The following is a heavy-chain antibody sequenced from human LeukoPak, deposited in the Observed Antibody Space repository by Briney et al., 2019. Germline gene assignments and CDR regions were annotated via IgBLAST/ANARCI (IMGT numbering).Heavy chain of an antibody. CDR3: AMWTEGYSSSWEDY. Sequence: ASVKVSCKASGGTFSSYAISWVRQAPGQGLEWMGGIIPIFGTANYAQKFQGRVTITADESTSTAYMELSSLRSEDTAVYYCAMWTEGYSSSWEDYWGQGTLVTVSS. CDR1: GGTFSSYA. V-gene: IGHV1-69*13. CDR2: IIPIFGTA. J-gene: IGHJ4*02. D-gene: IGHD6-13*01.